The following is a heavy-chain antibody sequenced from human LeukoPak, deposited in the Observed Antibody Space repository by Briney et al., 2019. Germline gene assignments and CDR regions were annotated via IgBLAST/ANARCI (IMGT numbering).Heavy chain of an antibody. CDR3: ARSSGTYHFDY. J-gene: IGHJ4*02. Sequence: PGGSLRLSCAASEFTFSSYEMNWVRQAPGKGLEWVSYISSSGTTIYYADSVKGRFTISRDNAKNSLFLQVNSLRAEDTAVYYCARSSGTYHFDYWGQGTLVTVSS. D-gene: IGHD1-26*01. CDR2: ISSSGTTI. CDR1: EFTFSSYE. V-gene: IGHV3-48*03.